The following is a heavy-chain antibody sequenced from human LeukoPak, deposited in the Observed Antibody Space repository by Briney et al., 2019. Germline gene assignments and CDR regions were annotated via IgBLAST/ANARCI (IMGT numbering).Heavy chain of an antibody. D-gene: IGHD6-19*01. CDR3: AKVGYSSGWYSIDY. CDR1: GFTFSSYG. J-gene: IGHJ4*02. CDR2: ISYDGSNK. Sequence: PGGSLRLSCAASGFTFSSYGMHWVRQAPGKGLEWVAVISYDGSNKYYADSVKGRFTISRDNSKNTLYLQMNSLRAEDTAVYYCAKVGYSSGWYSIDYRGQGTLVTVSS. V-gene: IGHV3-30*18.